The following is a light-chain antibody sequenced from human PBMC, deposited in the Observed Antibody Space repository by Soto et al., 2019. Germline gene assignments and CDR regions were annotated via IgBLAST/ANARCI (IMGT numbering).Light chain of an antibody. Sequence: DIQMTQSPSTLSASIGDRVTITCRASQNINVWLAWYQQKPGKAPKFLIYQASTLQSGVPSRFSGSGSGTEFTLTISSLQHDDFATYYRQQHEAYPRSFGQGTKEDIK. V-gene: IGKV1-5*03. CDR1: QNINVW. CDR2: QAS. J-gene: IGKJ1*01. CDR3: QQHEAYPRS.